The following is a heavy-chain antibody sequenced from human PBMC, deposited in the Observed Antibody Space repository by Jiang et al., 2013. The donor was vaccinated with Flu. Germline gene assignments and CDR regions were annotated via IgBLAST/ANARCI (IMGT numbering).Heavy chain of an antibody. V-gene: IGHV4-30-4*01. J-gene: IGHJ4*02. CDR2: IFYSGRT. CDR3: ARVFYFDSGSFSRENFFDY. CDR1: GGSINSGDYY. D-gene: IGHD3-10*01. Sequence: GLVKPSQTLSLTCTVSGGSINSGDYYWSWVRQPPGKGLEWVGYIFYSGRTFYNPSLESRITISVDTSKNQFSLNLSSVTAADTAVYYCARVFYFDSGSFSRENFFDYWGQGTLVTVSS.